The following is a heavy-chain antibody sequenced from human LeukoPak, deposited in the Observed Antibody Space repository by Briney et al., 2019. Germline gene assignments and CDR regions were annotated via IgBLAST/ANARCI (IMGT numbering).Heavy chain of an antibody. V-gene: IGHV5-51*01. J-gene: IGHJ3*02. CDR3: ARSRTYYNFWKSSPDAFDI. CDR2: IYPGDSDT. CDR1: GYTFTTYW. Sequence: KISCKGSGYTFTTYWIVWVRQMPGKALEWMGIIYPGDSDTIYSPSFQGQVTISADNSISTAYLQWSSLKASDTAMYYCARSRTYYNFWKSSPDAFDIWGQGTMVTVSS. D-gene: IGHD3-3*01.